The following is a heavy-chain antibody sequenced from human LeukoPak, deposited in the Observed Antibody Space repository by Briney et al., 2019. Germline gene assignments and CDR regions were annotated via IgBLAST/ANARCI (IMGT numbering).Heavy chain of an antibody. Sequence: SETLSLTCAVYGGSFSGYYWSWIRQPPGKGLEWIGYIHSNGNTNYNPSLMSRVTISVDTSKKQFFLKLTSVTAADTAVYYCTRDLWGDIVVVGAVWGQGTLVTVSS. CDR2: IHSNGNT. D-gene: IGHD5-12*01. J-gene: IGHJ1*01. V-gene: IGHV4-59*01. CDR3: TRDLWGDIVVVGAV. CDR1: GGSFSGYY.